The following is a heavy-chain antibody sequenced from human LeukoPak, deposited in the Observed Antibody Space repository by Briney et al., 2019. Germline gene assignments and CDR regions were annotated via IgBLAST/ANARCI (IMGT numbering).Heavy chain of an antibody. CDR3: ARSPRYGSGSYYTPEY. J-gene: IGHJ4*02. V-gene: IGHV3-53*01. CDR2: IYSGGST. Sequence: ETLSLTCTVSGGSISPYYWSWIRQPPGKGLEWVSVIYSGGSTYYADSVKGRFTISRDNAKNSLYLQMNSLRAEDTAVYYCARSPRYGSGSYYTPEYWGQGTLVTVSS. D-gene: IGHD3-10*01. CDR1: GGSISPYY.